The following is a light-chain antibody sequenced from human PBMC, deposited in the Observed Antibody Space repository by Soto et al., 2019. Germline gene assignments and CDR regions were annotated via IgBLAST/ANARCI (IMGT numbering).Light chain of an antibody. CDR1: QSISSW. CDR3: QQYNSYSLT. J-gene: IGKJ4*01. V-gene: IGKV1-5*03. CDR2: KAS. Sequence: DIQMTQSPSTLSASVGDRVTLTCRASQSISSWLAWYQQKPGKAPKLLIYKASSLESGVPSRVSGSGSGTEFTLTISSLQPDDFATYYCQQYNSYSLTFGGGTKVDLK.